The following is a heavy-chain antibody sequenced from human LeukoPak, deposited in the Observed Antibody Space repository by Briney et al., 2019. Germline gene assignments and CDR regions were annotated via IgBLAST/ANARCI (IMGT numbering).Heavy chain of an antibody. CDR2: ISGSGGST. J-gene: IGHJ4*02. CDR1: GFTFSSYA. CDR3: AKDRYGCRGPANIFDY. V-gene: IGHV3-23*01. Sequence: GGSLRLSCAAWGFTFSSYAMSWVRQAPGKGLEWVSGISGSGGSTYYADSVKGRFTISRDNSKNTLYLQMNTLRAEDTALSYFAKDRYGCRGPANIFDYWGQGTLVTVSS. D-gene: IGHD5-18*01.